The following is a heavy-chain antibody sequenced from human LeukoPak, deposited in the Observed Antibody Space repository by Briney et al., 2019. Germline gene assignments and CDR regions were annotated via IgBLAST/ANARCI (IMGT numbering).Heavy chain of an antibody. V-gene: IGHV3-21*01. CDR3: ARAGITGDPPGPFDY. Sequence: PGGSLRLSCAASGFTFSSYSMNWVRQAPGKGLEWVSSISSSSSYIYYADSVKGRFTTSRDNAKNSLYLQMNSLRAEDTAVYYCARAGITGDPPGPFDYWGQGTLVTVSS. CDR2: ISSSSSYI. J-gene: IGHJ4*02. D-gene: IGHD1-20*01. CDR1: GFTFSSYS.